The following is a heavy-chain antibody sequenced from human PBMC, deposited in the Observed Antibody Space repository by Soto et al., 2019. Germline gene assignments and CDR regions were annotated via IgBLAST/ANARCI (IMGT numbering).Heavy chain of an antibody. V-gene: IGHV5-51*01. CDR3: ARHLYGDYDYYYYYMDV. D-gene: IGHD4-17*01. J-gene: IGHJ6*03. CDR2: IYPGDSDT. CDR1: GYRFTSYW. Sequence: GESLKISCKCSGYRFTSYWIGWVRQMPGKGLEWMGIIYPGDSDTRYSPSFQGQVTISADKSISTAYLQWSSLKASDTAMYYCARHLYGDYDYYYYYMDVWGKGTTVTVSS.